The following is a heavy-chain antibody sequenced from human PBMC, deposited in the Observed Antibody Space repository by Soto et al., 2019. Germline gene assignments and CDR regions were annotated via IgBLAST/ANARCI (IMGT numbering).Heavy chain of an antibody. D-gene: IGHD2-2*01. Sequence: VRSLRLSCAASGFTFSNYGMHWVRQAPGKGLEWVAVISFDGSNKYYADSVKGRFTISRDNSKNTLSLQMNSLRGEDTAVYYCAKGGGYCSSTSCSSDYWGQGTLATV. V-gene: IGHV3-30*18. CDR1: GFTFSNYG. J-gene: IGHJ4*02. CDR2: ISFDGSNK. CDR3: AKGGGYCSSTSCSSDY.